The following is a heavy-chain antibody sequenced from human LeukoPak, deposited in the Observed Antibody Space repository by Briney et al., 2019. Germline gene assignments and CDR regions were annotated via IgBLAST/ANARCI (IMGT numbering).Heavy chain of an antibody. D-gene: IGHD1-26*01. Sequence: GGSLRLSCAASGFTFSTYVMSWVRQAPGKGLEWVSAISSLGGNTPYADSVKGRFTISRDNSKNTLYLQMNSLRAEDTAVYYCAKASSGSFYVYWGQGTLVTVSS. V-gene: IGHV3-23*01. CDR3: AKASSGSFYVY. CDR1: GFTFSTYV. CDR2: ISSLGGNT. J-gene: IGHJ4*02.